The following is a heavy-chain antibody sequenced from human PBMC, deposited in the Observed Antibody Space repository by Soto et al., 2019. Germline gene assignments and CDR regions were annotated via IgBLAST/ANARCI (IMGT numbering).Heavy chain of an antibody. Sequence: QVQLQESDPGLVKPSQTLSPTCTVSGDSISSGGYYWSWIRQHPGKGLEWIGYIYYSGSTYYNPSLKSRVIISVDTSKNQFSLKLSSVTAADTAVYYCARGSTVAAILFDYWGQGTLVTVSS. CDR2: IYYSGST. D-gene: IGHD2-15*01. CDR1: GDSISSGGYY. CDR3: ARGSTVAAILFDY. V-gene: IGHV4-31*03. J-gene: IGHJ4*02.